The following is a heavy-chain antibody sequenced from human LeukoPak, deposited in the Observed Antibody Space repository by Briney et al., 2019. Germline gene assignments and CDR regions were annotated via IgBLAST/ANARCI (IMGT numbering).Heavy chain of an antibody. CDR3: AKGGGPRIAAAGTLDY. CDR1: GFTFSSYG. V-gene: IGHV3-23*01. J-gene: IGHJ4*02. D-gene: IGHD6-13*01. CDR2: ISGSGGST. Sequence: GGSLRLSRAASGFTFSSYGMSWVRQAPGKGLEWVSAISGSGGSTYYADSVKGRFTISRDNSKNTLYLQMNSLRAEDTAVYYCAKGGGPRIAAAGTLDYWGQGTLVTVSS.